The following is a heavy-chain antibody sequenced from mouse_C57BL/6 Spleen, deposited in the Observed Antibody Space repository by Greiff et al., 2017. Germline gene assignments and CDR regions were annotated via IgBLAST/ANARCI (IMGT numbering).Heavy chain of an antibody. Sequence: DVKLVESGGGLVKPGGSLKLSCAASGFTFSDYGMHWVRQAPEKGLEWVAYISSGSSTIYYADTVKGRFTISRDNAKNTLFLQMTSLRSEDTAMYYCARRWLLPDYYAMDYWGQGTSVTVSS. V-gene: IGHV5-17*01. CDR2: ISSGSSTI. D-gene: IGHD2-3*01. CDR3: ARRWLLPDYYAMDY. J-gene: IGHJ4*01. CDR1: GFTFSDYG.